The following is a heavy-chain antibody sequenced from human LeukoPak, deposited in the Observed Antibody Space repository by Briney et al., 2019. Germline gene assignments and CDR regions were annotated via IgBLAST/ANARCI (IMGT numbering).Heavy chain of an antibody. D-gene: IGHD5-24*01. V-gene: IGHV3-48*02. CDR3: ARAAYNAADY. CDR1: GFTFSSYT. CDR2: ISSSSGTI. Sequence: GGSLRLSCAASGFTFSSYTMNWVRQAPGKGPEWVSYISSSSGTIYYADSVKGRFTISRDNAKNSLYLQMNSLRDEDTAVYYCARAAYNAADYWGQGTLVTVSS. J-gene: IGHJ4*02.